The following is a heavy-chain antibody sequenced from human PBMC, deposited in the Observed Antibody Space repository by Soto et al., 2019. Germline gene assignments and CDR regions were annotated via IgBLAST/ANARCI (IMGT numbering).Heavy chain of an antibody. CDR1: GGSFSGYY. D-gene: IGHD6-6*01. Sequence: SETLSLTCAVYGGSFSGYYWSWIRQPPGKGLEWIGEINHSGSTNYNPSLKSRVTISVDTSKNQFSLKLSSVTAADTAVCYCARYPSIAARNLWFDPWGQGTLVTVSS. CDR2: INHSGST. J-gene: IGHJ5*02. CDR3: ARYPSIAARNLWFDP. V-gene: IGHV4-34*01.